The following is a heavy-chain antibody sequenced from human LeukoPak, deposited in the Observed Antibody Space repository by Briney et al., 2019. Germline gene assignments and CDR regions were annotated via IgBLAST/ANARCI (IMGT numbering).Heavy chain of an antibody. J-gene: IGHJ4*02. Sequence: ASVKVSCKASGYTFTGYYMHWVRQAPGQGLEWMGWINPNSGGTNYAQKFQGRVTMTRDTSISTAYIELSRPRSDDTAVYYCARSGSGYYYPPYDYWGQGTLVTVSS. D-gene: IGHD3-22*01. CDR1: GYTFTGYY. CDR3: ARSGSGYYYPPYDY. V-gene: IGHV1-2*02. CDR2: INPNSGGT.